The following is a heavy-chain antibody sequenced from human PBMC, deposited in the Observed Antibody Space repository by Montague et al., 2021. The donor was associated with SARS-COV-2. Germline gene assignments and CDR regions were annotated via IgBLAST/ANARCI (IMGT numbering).Heavy chain of an antibody. Sequence: TLSLTCTVSGGSISSGGYYWSWIRQHPGKGLEWIGYIYYSGSTYYNSSLKSRVTISVDTSKNQFSLKLSSVTAADTAVYYCAGARRGSGSGSYFDILVNWFDSWGLGTLVTVSS. J-gene: IGHJ5*01. V-gene: IGHV4-31*03. CDR1: GGSISSGGYY. CDR2: IYYSGST. D-gene: IGHD3-10*01. CDR3: AGARRGSGSGSYFDILVNWFDS.